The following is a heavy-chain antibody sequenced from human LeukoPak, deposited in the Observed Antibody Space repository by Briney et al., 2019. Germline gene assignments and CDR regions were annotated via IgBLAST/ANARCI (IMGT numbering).Heavy chain of an antibody. V-gene: IGHV1-2*06. D-gene: IGHD3-9*01. Sequence: GASVKVSCKASGYTFTGYYMHWVRQAPGQGLEWMGRINPNSGGTNYAQKFQGRVTMTRDTSISTAYMELSGLRSDDTAVYYCARDSRITIFVNWFDPWGQGTLVTVSS. CDR1: GYTFTGYY. CDR2: INPNSGGT. J-gene: IGHJ5*02. CDR3: ARDSRITIFVNWFDP.